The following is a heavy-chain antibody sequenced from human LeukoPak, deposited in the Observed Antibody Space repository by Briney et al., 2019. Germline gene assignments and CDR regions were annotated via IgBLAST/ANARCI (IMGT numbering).Heavy chain of an antibody. CDR3: ATPYY. CDR1: GFTFDDYA. Sequence: GGSLRLSCSASGFTFDDYAMHWVRQAPGKGLEWVSGISWNSGGIGYADSVKGRFTISRDNAKNSLYLQMNSLGLEDTALYYCATPYYWGQGTLVTVSS. CDR2: ISWNSGGI. V-gene: IGHV3-9*01. J-gene: IGHJ4*02.